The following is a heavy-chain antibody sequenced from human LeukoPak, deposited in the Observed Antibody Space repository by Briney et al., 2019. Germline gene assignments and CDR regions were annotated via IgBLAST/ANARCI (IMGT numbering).Heavy chain of an antibody. J-gene: IGHJ4*02. CDR2: ISGSGDST. CDR3: AKDLTPETYYYDY. V-gene: IGHV3-23*01. D-gene: IGHD3-10*01. Sequence: GGSLRLSCAASGFTFSSYAMSWVRQAPGKGLEWVSAISGSGDSTYYADSVKGRFTISRDNSKNTLYLQMNSLRAEDTAVYYCAKDLTPETYYYDYWGQGTLVTVSS. CDR1: GFTFSSYA.